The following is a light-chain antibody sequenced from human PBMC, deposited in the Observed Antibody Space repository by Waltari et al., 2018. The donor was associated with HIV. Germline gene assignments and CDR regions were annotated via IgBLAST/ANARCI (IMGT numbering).Light chain of an antibody. Sequence: DIVLTQSPGNLSVSPGDRATVSSRASQTMRGAFLAWYQQWSGQAPRLLIYSTSIRVFGIPDRFSGSGTGTDFTLTINRLDPEDSAVYYCQQFGSSPYTFGQGTKLEI. CDR2: STS. V-gene: IGKV3-20*01. J-gene: IGKJ2*01. CDR3: QQFGSSPYT. CDR1: QTMRGAF.